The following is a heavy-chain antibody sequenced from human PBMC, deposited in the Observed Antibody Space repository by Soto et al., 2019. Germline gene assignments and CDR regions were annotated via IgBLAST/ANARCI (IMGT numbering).Heavy chain of an antibody. D-gene: IGHD3-16*02. V-gene: IGHV3-21*01. CDR2: ISTSGTYI. Sequence: GGSLRLSCAASGFTFSSYSMNCVRQAPRKGLEWVSFISTSGTYIYYATSVKGRFTISRDNAQNSLYLQMNSLRAEDTAVYYCASDHTAMTTFGGVISDYWVQGTLVTVSS. J-gene: IGHJ4*02. CDR3: ASDHTAMTTFGGVISDY. CDR1: GFTFSSYS.